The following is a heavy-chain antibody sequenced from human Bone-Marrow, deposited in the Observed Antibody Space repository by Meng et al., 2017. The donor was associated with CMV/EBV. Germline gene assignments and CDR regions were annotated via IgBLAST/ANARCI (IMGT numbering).Heavy chain of an antibody. CDR2: IYYSGST. J-gene: IGHJ5*02. CDR3: ARATGGYLSGWFDP. CDR1: GGSISSGGYY. D-gene: IGHD3-22*01. V-gene: IGHV4-31*02. Sequence: SGGSISSGGYYWSWIRQHPGKGPEWIGYIYYSGSTYYNPSLKSRVTISVDTSKNQFSLKLSSVTAADTAVYYCARATGGYLSGWFDPWGQGTLVTVSS.